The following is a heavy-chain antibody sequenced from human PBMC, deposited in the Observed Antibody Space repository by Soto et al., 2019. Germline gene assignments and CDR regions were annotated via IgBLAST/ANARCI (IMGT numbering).Heavy chain of an antibody. CDR3: ARGREYYDSSGYHYYFDY. D-gene: IGHD3-22*01. Sequence: SETLSLTCTVSGGSISSYYWSWIRQPPGKGLEWIGYIYFTGSTNYNPSLKSRATISVDTSKIQFSLKLSSVTAADTAVYYCARGREYYDSSGYHYYFDYWGQGTLVTVSS. CDR1: GGSISSYY. J-gene: IGHJ4*02. CDR2: IYFTGST. V-gene: IGHV4-59*01.